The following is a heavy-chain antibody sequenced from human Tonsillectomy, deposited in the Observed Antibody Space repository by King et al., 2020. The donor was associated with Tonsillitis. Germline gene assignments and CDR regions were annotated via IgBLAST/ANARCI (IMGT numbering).Heavy chain of an antibody. CDR2: ISSSSTYI. CDR1: GFTFSSYN. J-gene: IGHJ6*02. V-gene: IGHV3-21*01. Sequence: QLVQSGGGLVKPGGSLRLSCAASGFTFSSYNMNWVRQAPGKGLELVSSISSSSTYIYYADSVRGRFTISRDSAKNSLYLQMNSPRAEDTAVYYCASDSFDYFYGMDVWGQGTTVTVSS. D-gene: IGHD3-3*01. CDR3: ASDSFDYFYGMDV.